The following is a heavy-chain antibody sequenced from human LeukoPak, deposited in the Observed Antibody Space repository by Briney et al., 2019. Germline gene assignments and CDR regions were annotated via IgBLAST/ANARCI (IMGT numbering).Heavy chain of an antibody. Sequence: PGGSLRLSCAAPGFTFSSYAMHWVRQAPGKGLEWVAVISYDGSNKYYADSVKGRFTISRDNSKNTLYLQMNSLRAEDTAVYYCARSREQLVISYFDLWGRGTLVTVSS. J-gene: IGHJ2*01. CDR3: ARSREQLVISYFDL. V-gene: IGHV3-30*04. CDR1: GFTFSSYA. CDR2: ISYDGSNK. D-gene: IGHD6-13*01.